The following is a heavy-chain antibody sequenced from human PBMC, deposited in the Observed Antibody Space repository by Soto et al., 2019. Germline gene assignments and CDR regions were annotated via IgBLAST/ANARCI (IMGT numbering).Heavy chain of an antibody. V-gene: IGHV4-31*03. Sequence: QVQLQESGPGLVKPSQTLSLTCTVSGGSISSGGYYWSWIRQHPGKGLEWIGYIYYSGSTYYNPSLKSRVTISVDTSKNQFSLKLSSVTAADTAVYYCAREGYYGSGSQCGFDPWGQGTLVTVSS. CDR1: GGSISSGGYY. CDR3: AREGYYGSGSQCGFDP. CDR2: IYYSGST. J-gene: IGHJ5*02. D-gene: IGHD3-10*01.